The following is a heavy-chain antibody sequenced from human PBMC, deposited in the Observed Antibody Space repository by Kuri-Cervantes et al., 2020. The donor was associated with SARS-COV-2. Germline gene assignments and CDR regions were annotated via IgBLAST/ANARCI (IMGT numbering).Heavy chain of an antibody. CDR1: GYSFTSYW. V-gene: IGHV5-51*01. CDR3: ARSAVGATTYLDF. J-gene: IGHJ4*02. CDR2: SYPGDSDT. Sequence: GESLKISWNGSGYSFTSYWIGWVRQLPGNCLEWRGISYPGDSDTRYSPSFQGQVTISADMSISTAYLQWSSLKASDTAMYFCARSAVGATTYLDFWGQGTLVTVSS. D-gene: IGHD1-26*01.